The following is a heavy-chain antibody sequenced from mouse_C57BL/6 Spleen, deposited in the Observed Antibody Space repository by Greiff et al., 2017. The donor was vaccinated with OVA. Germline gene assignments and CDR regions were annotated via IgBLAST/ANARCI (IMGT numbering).Heavy chain of an antibody. CDR3: ARGDGNY. CDR1: GYTFTDYY. D-gene: IGHD2-1*01. J-gene: IGHJ2*01. Sequence: VQLQQSGPELVKPGASVKISCKASGYTFTDYYMNWVKQSHGKSLEWIGDINPNNGGTSYNQKFKSKATLTVDKSSSTAYMELRSLTSEDSAVYYCARGDGNYWGQGTTLTVSS. V-gene: IGHV1-26*01. CDR2: INPNNGGT.